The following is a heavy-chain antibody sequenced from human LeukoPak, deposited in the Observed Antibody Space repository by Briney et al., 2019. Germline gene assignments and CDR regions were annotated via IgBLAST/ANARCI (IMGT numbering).Heavy chain of an antibody. V-gene: IGHV1-8*02. Sequence: ASVKVSCKASGYTFTGYYMHWVRQATGQGLEWMGWMNPNSGNTGYAQKFQGRVTMTRSTSIGTAYMELSSLRSEDTAVYYCAREIAVAASDDYWGQGTLVTVSS. CDR2: MNPNSGNT. CDR1: GYTFTGYY. J-gene: IGHJ4*02. D-gene: IGHD6-19*01. CDR3: AREIAVAASDDY.